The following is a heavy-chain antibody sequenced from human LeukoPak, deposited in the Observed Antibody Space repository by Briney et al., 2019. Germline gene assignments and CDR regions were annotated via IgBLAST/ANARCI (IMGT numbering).Heavy chain of an antibody. CDR1: GGSISSSSYY. J-gene: IGHJ3*01. V-gene: IGHV4-39*01. CDR2: IYYSGST. CDR3: ARLGARGVNDAFDV. Sequence: PSETLSLTCTVSGGSISSSSYYWGWIRQPPGKGLEWIGSIYYSGSTYYNPSLKSRVTISVDTSKNQFSLKLSSVTAADTAVYYCARLGARGVNDAFDVWGQGTMVTVSS. D-gene: IGHD2-8*01.